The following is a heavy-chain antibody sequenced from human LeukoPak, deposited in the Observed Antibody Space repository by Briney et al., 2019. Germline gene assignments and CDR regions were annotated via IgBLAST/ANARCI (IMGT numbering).Heavy chain of an antibody. D-gene: IGHD5-18*01. Sequence: SVRLSCKASGGTFTRYAISWVREAPGQGLEWMGRIIPILGIANYAQKFQGRVTITADKSTSTAYMELSSLRSEDTAVYYCARDFGYSYGPHFDYWGQGTLVTVSS. CDR1: GGTFTRYA. CDR2: IIPILGIA. J-gene: IGHJ4*02. CDR3: ARDFGYSYGPHFDY. V-gene: IGHV1-69*04.